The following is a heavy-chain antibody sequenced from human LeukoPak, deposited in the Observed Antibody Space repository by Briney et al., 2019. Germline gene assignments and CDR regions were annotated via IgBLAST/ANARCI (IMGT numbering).Heavy chain of an antibody. V-gene: IGHV3-23*01. CDR3: AKAPYSNYVGRPHYYYYGMDV. CDR2: ISGSGGST. D-gene: IGHD4-11*01. J-gene: IGHJ6*02. Sequence: PGGSLRLSCAASGFTFSSYAMSWVRQAPGKGLEWVSAISGSGGSTYYADSVKGRFTISRDNSKNTLYLQMNSLRAEDTAVYYCAKAPYSNYVGRPHYYYYGMDVWGQGTTVTVSS. CDR1: GFTFSSYA.